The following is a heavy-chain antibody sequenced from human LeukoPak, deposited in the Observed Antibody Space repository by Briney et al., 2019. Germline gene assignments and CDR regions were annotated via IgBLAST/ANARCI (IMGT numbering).Heavy chain of an antibody. J-gene: IGHJ2*01. CDR3: ARVSSSWYQDWYFDL. V-gene: IGHV4-4*07. CDR1: GGSISSYY. CDR2: IYSSGST. Sequence: SETLSLTCTVSGGSISSYYWSWIRQSAGKGLECIGRIYSSGSTNYNPSLKSRVTMSVDTSKNQFSLKLRSVTAADTAVYYCARVSSSWYQDWYFDLWGRGTLVTVSS. D-gene: IGHD6-13*01.